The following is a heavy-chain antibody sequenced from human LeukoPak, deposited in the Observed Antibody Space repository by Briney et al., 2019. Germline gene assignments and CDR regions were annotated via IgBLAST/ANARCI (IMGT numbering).Heavy chain of an antibody. CDR1: GLNFGSYS. V-gene: IGHV3-23*01. CDR3: ARKSASGNYPLDY. Sequence: GGSLRLSCAASGLNFGSYSMTWVRQAPGKELEWVSVISADSATTFYADSVKGRFTISRDNAKNTVFLQMSSLRAEDTALYYCARKSASGNYPLDYWGQGTLVTVSS. J-gene: IGHJ4*02. CDR2: ISADSATT. D-gene: IGHD3-10*01.